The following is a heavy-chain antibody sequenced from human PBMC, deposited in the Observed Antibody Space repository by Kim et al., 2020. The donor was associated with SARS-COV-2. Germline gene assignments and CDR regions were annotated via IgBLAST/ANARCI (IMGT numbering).Heavy chain of an antibody. J-gene: IGHJ6*02. V-gene: IGHV4-4*07. Sequence: NYNPTLKRRVTMSVDTSKNQFSLKLSSVTAADTAVYYCARDGSGTTIMDVWGQGTTVTVSS. D-gene: IGHD1-1*01. CDR3: ARDGSGTTIMDV.